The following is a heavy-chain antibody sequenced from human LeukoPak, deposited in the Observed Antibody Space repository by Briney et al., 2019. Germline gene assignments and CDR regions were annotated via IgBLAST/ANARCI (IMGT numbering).Heavy chain of an antibody. Sequence: PSETLSLTCAVYGGSFRGYYWSCIRQPPGKGLEWIGEINHSGSNNYNTSFKGRVTISVDMSKNHFSLKLSSVTATDTAVYYCAREMEHYLNYYDSSGQRGAFDIWGQGTMVTVSS. CDR3: AREMEHYLNYYDSSGQRGAFDI. CDR1: GGSFRGYY. D-gene: IGHD3-22*01. CDR2: INHSGSN. V-gene: IGHV4-34*01. J-gene: IGHJ3*02.